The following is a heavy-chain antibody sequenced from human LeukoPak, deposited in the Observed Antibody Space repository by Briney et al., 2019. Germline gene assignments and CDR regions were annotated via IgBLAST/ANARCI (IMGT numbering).Heavy chain of an antibody. Sequence: GGSLRLSCAASGFTFSTYTMSWVRQAPGKGLEWVSAIRGSGNNTYYADSVKGRFTISRDNSKYTMYLQMNSLRVEETAIYYCAKEDSSGWIHYWGQGTLVTVSS. V-gene: IGHV3-23*01. J-gene: IGHJ4*02. CDR2: IRGSGNNT. CDR3: AKEDSSGWIHY. D-gene: IGHD6-19*01. CDR1: GFTFSTYT.